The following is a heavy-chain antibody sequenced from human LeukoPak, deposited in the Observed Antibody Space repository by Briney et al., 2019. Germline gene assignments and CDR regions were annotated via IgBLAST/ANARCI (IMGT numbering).Heavy chain of an antibody. J-gene: IGHJ4*02. CDR1: GFTFRSYG. Sequence: PGRSPRLSCAASGFTFRSYGMHWVRQAPGKGLEWVAATSYDGTNKYYADSVKGRFTISRDNSKNTLYLQMDSLRAEDTAVYYCAKDRYGSGSLSLADYWGQGTLVTVSS. CDR2: TSYDGTNK. D-gene: IGHD3-10*01. CDR3: AKDRYGSGSLSLADY. V-gene: IGHV3-30*18.